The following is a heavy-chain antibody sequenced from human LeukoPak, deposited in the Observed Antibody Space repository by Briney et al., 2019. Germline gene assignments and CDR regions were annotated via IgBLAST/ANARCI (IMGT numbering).Heavy chain of an antibody. D-gene: IGHD3-22*01. V-gene: IGHV4-39*01. Sequence: TPSETLSLTCTVSGGSISSSSCYWGWIRQPPGKGLEWIGSIYYSGSTYYNPSLKSRVTISVDTSKNQFSLKLSSVTAADTAVYYCARRSHYYDSSGYSDYWGQGTLVTVSS. CDR3: ARRSHYYDSSGYSDY. J-gene: IGHJ4*02. CDR1: GGSISSSSCY. CDR2: IYYSGST.